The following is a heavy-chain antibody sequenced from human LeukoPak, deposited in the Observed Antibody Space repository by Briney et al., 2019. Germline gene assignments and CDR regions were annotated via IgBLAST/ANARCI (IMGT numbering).Heavy chain of an antibody. CDR2: IGRSGSGT. Sequence: GGSLRLSCAASGFTFSSYYMCWVRQAPGKGLEWVSSIGRSGSGTYYADSVKGRFTISRDNSKNTLYLQMNSLRAGDTAIYYCVKDETGSSWYNWGQGTLVTVSS. J-gene: IGHJ4*02. CDR3: VKDETGSSWYN. V-gene: IGHV3-23*01. D-gene: IGHD6-13*01. CDR1: GFTFSSYY.